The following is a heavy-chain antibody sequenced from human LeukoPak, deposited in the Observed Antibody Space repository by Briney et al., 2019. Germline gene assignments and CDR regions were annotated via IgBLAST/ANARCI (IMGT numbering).Heavy chain of an antibody. Sequence: GGSLRLSCAASGFTFDDYAMHWVRQAPGKGLEWVSGISWNSGSIGYADSVKGRFTVSRDNAKNSLYLQISSLRAEDTAMYYCARVNGDYGGAFDVWGRGTMVTVSS. CDR3: ARVNGDYGGAFDV. J-gene: IGHJ3*01. V-gene: IGHV3-9*01. D-gene: IGHD4-17*01. CDR2: ISWNSGSI. CDR1: GFTFDDYA.